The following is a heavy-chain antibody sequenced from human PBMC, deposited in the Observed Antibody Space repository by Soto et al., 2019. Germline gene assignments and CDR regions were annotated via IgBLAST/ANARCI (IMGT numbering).Heavy chain of an antibody. J-gene: IGHJ4*02. V-gene: IGHV3-23*01. CDR3: AKSLSASPNYFFDY. Sequence: EMQLLVSGGGLVQPGGSLRLSCAASGFPFSSYAMSWVRQAPGKGLEWVSGISGSGGLTYYADSVKGRFTISRDNSKNTLYLQMNSLIAVDTAVYYCAKSLSASPNYFFDYWGQGTLVSVSS. CDR2: ISGSGGLT. CDR1: GFPFSSYA.